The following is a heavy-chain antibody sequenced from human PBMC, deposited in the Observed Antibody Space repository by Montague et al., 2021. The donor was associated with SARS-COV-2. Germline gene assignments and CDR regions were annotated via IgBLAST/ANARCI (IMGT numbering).Heavy chain of an antibody. D-gene: IGHD1-26*01. J-gene: IGHJ4*02. CDR2: ISSSGSTI. CDR3: ARDRGGSYPLDY. CDR1: GFTFRSYE. V-gene: IGHV3-48*03. Sequence: SLRLSCAASGFTFRSYEMNWVRQAPGKGLEWVSYISSSGSTIYYADSVKGRFTISRDNAKYSLYLQMNSLRAEDTAVYYCARDRGGSYPLDYWGQGTLVTVSS.